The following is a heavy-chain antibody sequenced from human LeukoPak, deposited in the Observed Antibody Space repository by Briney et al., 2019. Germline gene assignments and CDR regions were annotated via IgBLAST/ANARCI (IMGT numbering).Heavy chain of an antibody. J-gene: IGHJ4*02. CDR3: ARGRRRIAAAGATPPAPYFDY. D-gene: IGHD6-13*01. V-gene: IGHV3-21*01. CDR1: GFTFSSYT. CDR2: ISSSSSYI. Sequence: GGSLRLSCAASGFTFSSYTMNWVRQAPGKGLEWVSSISSSSSYIYYADSVKGRFTISRDNAKNSLYLQMNSLRAEDTAVYYCARGRRRIAAAGATPPAPYFDYWGQGTLVTVSS.